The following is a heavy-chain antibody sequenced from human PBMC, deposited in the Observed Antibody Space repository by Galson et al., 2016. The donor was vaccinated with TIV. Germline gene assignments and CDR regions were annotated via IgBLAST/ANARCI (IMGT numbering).Heavy chain of an antibody. V-gene: IGHV1-24*01. J-gene: IGHJ4*02. CDR2: FDPEAGRT. CDR3: ATVAWFPGLSLDN. Sequence: SCKVSGYTLSEIAMHWVRQAPGEGLEWVGGFDPEAGRTIYAQKFHGRVTVTEGTATDTAYMELGSLRLEDTAVYYCATVAWFPGLSLDNWGQGTLVIVSS. CDR1: GYTLSEIA. D-gene: IGHD3-16*02.